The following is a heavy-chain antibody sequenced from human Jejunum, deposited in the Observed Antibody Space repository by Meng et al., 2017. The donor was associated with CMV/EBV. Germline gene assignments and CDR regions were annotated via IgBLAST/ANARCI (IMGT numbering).Heavy chain of an antibody. Sequence: FTKYHMYWVRQAPGQGLEWMGIVNPSGDSTNYAEKFQGRVTMTRDPSTSTVYMELSSLTSEDTAVYYCARATQVAAISYYYYGMDVWGQGTMVTVSS. J-gene: IGHJ6*02. D-gene: IGHD2-15*01. V-gene: IGHV1-46*01. CDR3: ARATQVAAISYYYYGMDV. CDR2: VNPSGDST. CDR1: FTKYH.